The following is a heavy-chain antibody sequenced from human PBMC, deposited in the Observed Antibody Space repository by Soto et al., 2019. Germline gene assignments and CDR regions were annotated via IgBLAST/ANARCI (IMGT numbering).Heavy chain of an antibody. CDR1: GGSISSYY. J-gene: IGHJ6*03. V-gene: IGHV4-59*01. CDR2: IYYSGST. CDR3: ARDSLSGADYYYYYYMDV. Sequence: SETLSLTCTVSGGSISSYYWSWIRQPPGKGLEWIGYIYYSGSTNYNPSLKSRVTISVDTSKNQFSLKLSSVTAADTAVYYCARDSLSGADYYYYYYMDVWGKGTTVTVSS. D-gene: IGHD1-26*01.